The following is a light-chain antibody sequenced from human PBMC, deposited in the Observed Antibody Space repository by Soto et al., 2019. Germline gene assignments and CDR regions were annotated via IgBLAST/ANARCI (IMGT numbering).Light chain of an antibody. CDR3: SSYTGRSSIEL. V-gene: IGLV2-14*01. Sequence: QSVLTQPASVSGSPGQSITISCTGTSSDVGGYDYVSWYQQHPGKAPKLMIYEVSNRPSGVSNRFSGSKYANTASLTISGLQTEDEADYYCSSYTGRSSIELFGNGTKVT. CDR2: EVS. CDR1: SSDVGGYDY. J-gene: IGLJ1*01.